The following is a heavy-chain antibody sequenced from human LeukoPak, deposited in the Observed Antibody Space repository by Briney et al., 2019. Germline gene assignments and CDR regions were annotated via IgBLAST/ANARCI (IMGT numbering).Heavy chain of an antibody. CDR2: ISSSGSTI. V-gene: IGHV3-48*03. CDR3: ARDRRDGYNWDAFDI. CDR1: GFTFSSYE. Sequence: PGGSLRLSCAASGFTFSSYEMNWVRQAPGKGLESVSYISSSGSTIYYADSLKGRFTVSRDNAKNSLFLQMSGLRAEDTALYYCARDRRDGYNWDAFDIWGQGTMVTVSS. D-gene: IGHD5-24*01. J-gene: IGHJ3*02.